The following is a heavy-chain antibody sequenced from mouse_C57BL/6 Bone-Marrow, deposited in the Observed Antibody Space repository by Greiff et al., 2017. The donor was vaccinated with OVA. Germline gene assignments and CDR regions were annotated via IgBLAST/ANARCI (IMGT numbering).Heavy chain of an antibody. V-gene: IGHV5-9-1*02. CDR1: GFTFSSYA. Sequence: EVKLMESGAGLVKPGGSLKLSCAASGFTFSSYAMPWVRQTPEQRLEWVAYISSGGDCIYYADTVKGRFTLSRDNARNTLYLQMSSLKSDDTSVYYCTRAGRTAVPSLDGRGKGATLTVA. CDR3: TRAGRTAVPSLDG. D-gene: IGHD1-1*01. CDR2: ISSGGDCI. J-gene: IGHJ2*01.